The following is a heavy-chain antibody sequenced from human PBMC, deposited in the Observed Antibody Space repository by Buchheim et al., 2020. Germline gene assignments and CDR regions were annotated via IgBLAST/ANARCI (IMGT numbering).Heavy chain of an antibody. J-gene: IGHJ4*02. CDR1: GFTFNNFA. CDR2: ISVSGDST. CDR3: AKPRSNRWSPPDY. Sequence: EVQLLESGGGLVQPGGSLRLSCAASGFTFNNFAMSWVRQAPGKGLDWVSGISVSGDSTYYADSVKGRFTISRNNSKNTLYLQMNSLRAEDTAVYYCAKPRSNRWSPPDYWGRGTL. V-gene: IGHV3-23*01. D-gene: IGHD2/OR15-2a*01.